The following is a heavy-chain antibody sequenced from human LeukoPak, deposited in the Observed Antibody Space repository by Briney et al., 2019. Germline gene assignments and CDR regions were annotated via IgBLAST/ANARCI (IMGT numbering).Heavy chain of an antibody. CDR3: ARDGVASPGLFDY. J-gene: IGHJ4*02. CDR1: GFTFSTYS. CDR2: ISSSISTI. D-gene: IGHD6-13*01. V-gene: IGHV3-48*02. Sequence: QPGGSLRLSCTASGFTFSTYSMNWVRRAPGKGLEWVSYISSSISTIYYTDSVKGRFTISRDNARNSLYLQMNSLRDEDTAVYYCARDGVASPGLFDYWGQGTLVTVSS.